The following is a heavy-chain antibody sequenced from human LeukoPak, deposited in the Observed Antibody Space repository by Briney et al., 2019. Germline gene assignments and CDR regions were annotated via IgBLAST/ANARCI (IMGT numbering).Heavy chain of an antibody. CDR3: ARGVEHLGGAFDI. Sequence: ASVKVSCKASGYTFTSYDINWVRQATGQGLEWMGWMNPNSGNTGYAQKFQGRVTMTRDTSISTAYMELSRLRSDDTAVYYCARGVEHLGGAFDIWGQGTMVTVSS. D-gene: IGHD1-26*01. V-gene: IGHV1-8*01. CDR2: MNPNSGNT. J-gene: IGHJ3*02. CDR1: GYTFTSYD.